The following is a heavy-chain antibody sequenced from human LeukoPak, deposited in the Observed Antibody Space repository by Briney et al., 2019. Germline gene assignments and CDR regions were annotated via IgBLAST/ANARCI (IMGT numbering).Heavy chain of an antibody. CDR3: ARDFWTGRFDP. J-gene: IGHJ5*02. D-gene: IGHD3/OR15-3a*01. Sequence: SETLSLTCTVSGGSISSSSYYWGWIRQPPGKGLEWIGSIYYSGSTYYNPSLKSRVTISVDTSKNQFSLKLSSVTAADPAVYYCARDFWTGRFDPWGQGTLVTVSS. CDR2: IYYSGST. CDR1: GGSISSSSYY. V-gene: IGHV4-39*01.